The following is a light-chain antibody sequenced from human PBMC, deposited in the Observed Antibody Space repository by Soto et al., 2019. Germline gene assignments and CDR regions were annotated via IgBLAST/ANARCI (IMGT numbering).Light chain of an antibody. Sequence: EIALTQSPGTLSLSPGERATFFCRASQSVSSNYLAWYQRKPGQAPRLLIYGASSRATGIPDRFSGSGSGTDFPLTISRLEPEDFAVYYCQQYGSSPRTFGQGPKLEIK. CDR1: QSVSSNY. CDR2: GAS. CDR3: QQYGSSPRT. V-gene: IGKV3-20*01. J-gene: IGKJ2*01.